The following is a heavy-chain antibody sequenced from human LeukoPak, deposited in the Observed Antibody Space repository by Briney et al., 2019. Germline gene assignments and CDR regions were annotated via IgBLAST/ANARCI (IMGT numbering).Heavy chain of an antibody. CDR1: GFTVSSNY. Sequence: GGSLRLSCAASGFTVSSNYMSWVRQAPGKGLEWVSVIYSGGSTYYADSVKGRITTTRRNSKNTLYLQMNSRTADDTAAYYCAREPCGGSPDAFDIWGQGTMVTVSS. CDR2: IYSGGST. V-gene: IGHV3-53*01. CDR3: AREPCGGSPDAFDI. D-gene: IGHD2-15*01. J-gene: IGHJ3*02.